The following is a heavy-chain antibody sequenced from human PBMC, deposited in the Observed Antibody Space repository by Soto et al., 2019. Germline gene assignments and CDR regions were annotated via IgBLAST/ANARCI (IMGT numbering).Heavy chain of an antibody. CDR3: ARNSEYSSSSPDY. Sequence: QLQLQESGPGLVKPSETLSLTCTVSGGSISSSSYYWGWVRQPPGKGLEWIGSIYYSGSTYYNPYLKSRVTISLDTSKNQFSLKLRSVTAADTAVYFCARNSEYSSSSPDYWGQGTLVTVSS. J-gene: IGHJ4*02. CDR1: GGSISSSSYY. V-gene: IGHV4-39*01. CDR2: IYYSGST. D-gene: IGHD6-6*01.